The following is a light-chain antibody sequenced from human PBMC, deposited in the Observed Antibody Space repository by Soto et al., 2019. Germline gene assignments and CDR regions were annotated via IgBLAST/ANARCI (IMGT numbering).Light chain of an antibody. Sequence: QSVLAQPACVSVSPGQSITMSCTGTSSDVGSYNLVSWYQQHPGKAPKLMIYEGSKRPSGVSNRFSGSKSGNTASLTISGLQAEDEADYYCCSYAGSSTFVFGTGTKVTVL. J-gene: IGLJ1*01. CDR1: SSDVGSYNL. CDR2: EGS. V-gene: IGLV2-23*01. CDR3: CSYAGSSTFV.